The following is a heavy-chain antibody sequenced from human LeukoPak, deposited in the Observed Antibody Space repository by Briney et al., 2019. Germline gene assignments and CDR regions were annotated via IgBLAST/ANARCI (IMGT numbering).Heavy chain of an antibody. CDR1: GGSISSYY. J-gene: IGHJ6*03. Sequence: PSETLSLTCTVSGGSISSYYWSWIRQPPGKGLEGIGYIYYSGSTNYNPSLKSRVTISVDTSKNQFSLKLSSVTAADTAVYYCARTPNVYYYYMDVWGKGTTVTVSS. CDR2: IYYSGST. V-gene: IGHV4-59*01. D-gene: IGHD2-15*01. CDR3: ARTPNVYYYYMDV.